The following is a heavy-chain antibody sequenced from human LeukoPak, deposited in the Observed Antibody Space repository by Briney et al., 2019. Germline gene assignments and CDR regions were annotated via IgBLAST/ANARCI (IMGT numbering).Heavy chain of an antibody. V-gene: IGHV4-59*01. D-gene: IGHD4-17*01. Sequence: SETLSLTCTVSGGSISSYYWSWIRQPPGKGLEWIGYIYYSGSTNYNPSLKSRVTISVDTSKNQFSLKLSSVTAADTAVYYCAREGSNDYGEQFDYWGQGTLVTVCS. J-gene: IGHJ4*02. CDR2: IYYSGST. CDR1: GGSISSYY. CDR3: AREGSNDYGEQFDY.